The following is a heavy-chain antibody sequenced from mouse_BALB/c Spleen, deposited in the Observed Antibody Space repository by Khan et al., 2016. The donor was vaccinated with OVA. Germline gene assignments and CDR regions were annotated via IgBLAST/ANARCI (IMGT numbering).Heavy chain of an antibody. CDR1: GFTFRDYG. CDR3: ARSWAMDY. Sequence: EVQLVESGGGLVQPGGSRKLSCAASGFTFRDYGMAWVRQAPGKGPEWVAFISSLAYSIYYADTVTGRFTISRENAKNTLYLEMSSLRSEDTTLYYCARSWAMDYWGQGTSVTVSS. CDR2: ISSLAYSI. J-gene: IGHJ4*01. V-gene: IGHV5-15*02.